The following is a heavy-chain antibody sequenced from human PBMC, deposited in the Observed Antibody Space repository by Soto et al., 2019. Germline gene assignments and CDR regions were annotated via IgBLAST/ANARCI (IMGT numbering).Heavy chain of an antibody. CDR3: NSYPDFWGGHTPL. CDR1: GFSITNTW. Sequence: EVQLVESGGGLVQPGGSLRLSCAASGFSITNTWMHWVRQAPGKGLEWVGRVKSKADGGTADYAVTVKGRFTFSRDDSKNTQYLQMNRLKMEDTAVYYCNSYPDFWGGHTPLWGQGNLVTVSS. CDR2: VKSKADGGTA. J-gene: IGHJ4*02. V-gene: IGHV3-15*07. D-gene: IGHD3-3*01.